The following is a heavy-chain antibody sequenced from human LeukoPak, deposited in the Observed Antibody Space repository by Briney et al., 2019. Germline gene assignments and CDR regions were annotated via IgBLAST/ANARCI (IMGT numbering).Heavy chain of an antibody. CDR1: GFTFYDYA. D-gene: IGHD6-6*01. CDR3: AKERSSSFDY. Sequence: GRSLRLSCAASGFTFYDYARPWVRHAPGKGLEWVSGISWNSGSIGYADSVKGRFTISRDNAKNSLYLQMNSLRAEDTALYYCAKERSSSFDYWGQGTLVTVSS. CDR2: ISWNSGSI. V-gene: IGHV3-9*01. J-gene: IGHJ4*02.